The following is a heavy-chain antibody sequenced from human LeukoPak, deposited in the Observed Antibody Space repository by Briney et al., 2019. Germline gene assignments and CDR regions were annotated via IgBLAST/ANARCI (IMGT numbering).Heavy chain of an antibody. CDR1: GFTFSSYA. D-gene: IGHD1-7*01. V-gene: IGHV3-23*01. CDR2: ISGSGGST. J-gene: IGHJ4*02. Sequence: GVSVRLSCAASGFTFSSYAMSWVRQAPGKGLEWVSAISGSGGSTYYADSVKGRFTISRDNSKNTLYLKMNSLRAEDTAVYYCAKADTSITGTGDFDYWGQGTLVTVSS. CDR3: AKADTSITGTGDFDY.